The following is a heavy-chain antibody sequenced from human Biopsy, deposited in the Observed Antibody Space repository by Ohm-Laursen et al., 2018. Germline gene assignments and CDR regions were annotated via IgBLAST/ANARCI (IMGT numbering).Heavy chain of an antibody. D-gene: IGHD6-19*01. CDR1: GASVKTSGYF. J-gene: IGHJ4*02. CDR2: IYYSGST. Sequence: SETLSLTCSVSGASVKTSGYFWAWIRQPPGKGLEWIGYIYYSGSTNYNPSLKSRVTISVDRSKNHFSLELSSVTAADTAVYYCARGRRTSGWPYFDNWGQGALVIVSP. V-gene: IGHV4-61*03. CDR3: ARGRRTSGWPYFDN.